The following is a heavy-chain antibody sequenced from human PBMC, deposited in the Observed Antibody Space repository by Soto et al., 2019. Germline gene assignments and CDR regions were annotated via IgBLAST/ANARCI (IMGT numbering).Heavy chain of an antibody. CDR3: ACRIKIFGLLIPPFDP. CDR1: GGSVNGYH. D-gene: IGHD3-3*01. J-gene: IGHJ5*02. CDR2: INHTGDT. Sequence: SETLSLTCAVYGGSVNGYHWNWIRQLPGKGLEWIGEINHTGDTNYNPSLKSRVTMSVDTSKNQFSLRMSSMTAADTAVYYCACRIKIFGLLIPPFDPWGQGTQVTVSS. V-gene: IGHV4-34*10.